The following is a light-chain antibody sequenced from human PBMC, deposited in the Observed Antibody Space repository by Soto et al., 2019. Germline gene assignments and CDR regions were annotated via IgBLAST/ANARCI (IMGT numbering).Light chain of an antibody. J-gene: IGKJ2*01. V-gene: IGKV2-30*01. CDR3: MQGTHWPPYT. CDR2: KVS. CDR1: QSLAYSDGNTY. Sequence: DVVMTQSPLSLPVTLGQPASISCRSSQSLAYSDGNTYLNWFQQRPGQSPRRLIYKVSNRDSGGPARFSGSGSGADFTLQISGVEAEDVGIYYCMQGTHWPPYTFGQGTTLAIK.